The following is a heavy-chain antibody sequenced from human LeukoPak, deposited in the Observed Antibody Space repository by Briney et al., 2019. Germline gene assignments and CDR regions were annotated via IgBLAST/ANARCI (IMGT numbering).Heavy chain of an antibody. Sequence: QSGGSLRLSCSTSGFTFGDYAMAWVRQTPDRGLECVGSIREKASRGTTEYPASVKGRFTVSRDDSRSIAYLQMNSLKIEDTAVYYCTRWRGTSMLYSWGQGTLVTVSS. J-gene: IGHJ4*02. CDR1: GFTFGDYA. D-gene: IGHD2/OR15-2a*01. V-gene: IGHV3-49*04. CDR3: TRWRGTSMLYS. CDR2: IREKASRGTT.